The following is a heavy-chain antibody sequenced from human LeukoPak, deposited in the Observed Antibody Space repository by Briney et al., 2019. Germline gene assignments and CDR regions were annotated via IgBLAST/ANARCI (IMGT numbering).Heavy chain of an antibody. D-gene: IGHD5-18*01. CDR2: IYYRSKWYY. CDR1: GDSVSSTRVA. Sequence: SQTPSLTSAISGDSVSSTRVAWNWIRLSPSSCLEWLGRIYYRSKWYYDYAVSVESRITINPDTTKNRFSLQLYSVTPEDTAVYYCARERGGNNYGYVFDYWGQGTLVTVSS. J-gene: IGHJ4*02. CDR3: ARERGGNNYGYVFDY. V-gene: IGHV6-1*01.